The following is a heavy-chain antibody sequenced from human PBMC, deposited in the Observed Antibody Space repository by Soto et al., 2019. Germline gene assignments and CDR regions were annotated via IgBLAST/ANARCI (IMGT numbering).Heavy chain of an antibody. CDR3: ATNYGSGSAHFDN. Sequence: QVQLVQSGAEVKKPGSSVKVSCTASGDTFNFYTISWVRQAPGQGLEWMGRIIPMLGMSSYAQNFQGRVTMIADKSTRTAYMELSSLRSADTALYYCATNYGSGSAHFDNWGQGTLVTVSS. V-gene: IGHV1-69*02. CDR2: IIPMLGMS. D-gene: IGHD3-10*01. J-gene: IGHJ4*02. CDR1: GDTFNFYT.